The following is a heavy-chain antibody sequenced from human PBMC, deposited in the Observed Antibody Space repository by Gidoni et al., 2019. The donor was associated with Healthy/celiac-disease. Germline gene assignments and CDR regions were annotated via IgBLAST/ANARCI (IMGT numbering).Heavy chain of an antibody. CDR3: AKEGRFKRMRDSSSWYLDY. Sequence: EVQLLESGGGLVQPGGSLRLSCAASGFTFSSDAMRWVRQAPGKGLEWVSAISGSGGSTYYADSVKGRFTISRDNSKNTLYLQMNSLRAEDTAVYYCAKEGRFKRMRDSSSWYLDYWGQGTLVTVSS. CDR2: ISGSGGST. V-gene: IGHV3-23*01. J-gene: IGHJ4*02. D-gene: IGHD6-13*01. CDR1: GFTFSSDA.